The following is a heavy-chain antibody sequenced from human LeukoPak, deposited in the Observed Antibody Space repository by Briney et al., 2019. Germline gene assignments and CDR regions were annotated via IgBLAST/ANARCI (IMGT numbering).Heavy chain of an antibody. D-gene: IGHD3-10*01. CDR2: IYYSGST. J-gene: IGHJ5*02. V-gene: IGHV4-59*01. CDR3: ARENYYGSGRKHNWFDP. Sequence: SETLSLTCTVSGGSISSYYWSWIRQPPGKGLEWIGYIYYSGSTNYNPSLKSRVTISVDTSKNQFSLKLSSVTAADTAVYYCARENYYGSGRKHNWFDPWGQGTLVTVSS. CDR1: GGSISSYY.